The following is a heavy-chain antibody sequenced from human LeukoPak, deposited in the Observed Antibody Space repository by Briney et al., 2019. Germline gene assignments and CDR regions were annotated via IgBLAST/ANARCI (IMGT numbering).Heavy chain of an antibody. D-gene: IGHD5-18*01. CDR2: ISTSSSYI. J-gene: IGHJ4*02. CDR1: GFTFSSYS. Sequence: PGGSLRLSCAASGFTFSSYSMNWVRQAPGKGLEWVSSISTSSSYIYYADSVKGRFTVSRDNAKNSLFLQMNSLRAEDTAVYYCARALDTATGYWGQGTLVTVSS. CDR3: ARALDTATGY. V-gene: IGHV3-21*01.